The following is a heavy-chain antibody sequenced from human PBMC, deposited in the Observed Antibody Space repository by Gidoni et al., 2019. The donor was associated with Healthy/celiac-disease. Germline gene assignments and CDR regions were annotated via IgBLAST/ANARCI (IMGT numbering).Heavy chain of an antibody. V-gene: IGHV1-69*01. D-gene: IGHD2-2*01. Sequence: QVQPVQSGAEVKKPGSSVTVSCKASGGTFSSYAISRVRQAPGQGLAWMGGIIPIFGTANYAQKFQGRVTITADESTSTAYMELSSLRSEDTAVYYCARDGRDCSSTSCYHLANWFDPWGQGTLVTVSS. CDR1: GGTFSSYA. J-gene: IGHJ5*02. CDR3: ARDGRDCSSTSCYHLANWFDP. CDR2: IIPIFGTA.